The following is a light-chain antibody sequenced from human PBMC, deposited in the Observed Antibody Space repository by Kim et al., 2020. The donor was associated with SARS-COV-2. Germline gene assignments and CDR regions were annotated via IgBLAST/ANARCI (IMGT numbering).Light chain of an antibody. CDR3: QQYGSPPLT. Sequence: IVLTLSPATLSVSPGERVTLSCRASQSVTSNYLACHQQKPDQPRRLLNCDASRRTTVIPVRFSSGGAGKDSTITSSRLAPEHSAVYCWQQYGSPPLTFGQGTKVDIK. V-gene: IGKV3-20*01. J-gene: IGKJ1*01. CDR1: QSVTSNY. CDR2: DAS.